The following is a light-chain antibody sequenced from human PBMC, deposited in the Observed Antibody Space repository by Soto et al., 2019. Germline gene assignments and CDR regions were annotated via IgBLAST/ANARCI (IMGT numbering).Light chain of an antibody. J-gene: IGLJ1*01. CDR2: DVS. V-gene: IGLV2-14*01. Sequence: QSALTQPASVSGSPGQSITISCTGTSSDVGAYNFVSWYQQHPGKAPKLMICDVSNRPSGLSNRFSGSKSGNTASLTISGLQAEDEADYYCSSYTSSSTPYVFGTGTKVTVL. CDR3: SSYTSSSTPYV. CDR1: SSDVGAYNF.